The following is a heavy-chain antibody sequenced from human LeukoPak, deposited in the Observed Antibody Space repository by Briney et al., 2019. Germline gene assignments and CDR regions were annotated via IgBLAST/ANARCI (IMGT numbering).Heavy chain of an antibody. CDR2: IYHSGST. CDR1: GGSISSGGYS. D-gene: IGHD3-16*02. J-gene: IGHJ5*02. CDR3: ARDGSYRRAGNWFDP. V-gene: IGHV4-30-2*01. Sequence: PSQTLSLTCAVSGGSISSGGYSWSWIRQPPGKGLEWIGYIYHSGSTYYNPSLKSRVTISVDRSKNQFSLKLSSVTAADTAVYYCARDGSYRRAGNWFDPWGQGTLVTVSS.